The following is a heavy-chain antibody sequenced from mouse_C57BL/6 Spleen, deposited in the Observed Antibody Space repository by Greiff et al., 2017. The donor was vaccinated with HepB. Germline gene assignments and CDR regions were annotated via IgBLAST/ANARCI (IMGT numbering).Heavy chain of an antibody. V-gene: IGHV1-69*01. CDR1: GYTFTSYW. J-gene: IGHJ4*01. CDR3: ALTTALDY. D-gene: IGHD1-2*01. Sequence: VQLQQPGAELVMPGASVKLSCKASGYTFTSYWMHWVKQRPGQGLEWIGEIYPSDSYTNYNQKFKGKSTLTVDKSSSTAYMQLSSLTSEDSAVYYCALTTALDYWGQGTSVTVSS. CDR2: IYPSDSYT.